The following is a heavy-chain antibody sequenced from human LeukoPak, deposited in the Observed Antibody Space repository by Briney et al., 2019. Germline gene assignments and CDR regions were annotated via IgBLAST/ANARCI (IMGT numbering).Heavy chain of an antibody. CDR1: GYTFTSYG. V-gene: IGHV1-18*01. Sequence: ASVKVSCKASGYTFTSYGISWVRQAPGQGLEGMGWISAYNGNTNYAQKLQGRVTMTTDTSTSTAYMELRSLRSDDAAVYYCARDGGGLGYCSSTSCYTYYYYGMDVWGQGTTVTVSS. CDR3: ARDGGGLGYCSSTSCYTYYYYGMDV. D-gene: IGHD2-2*02. J-gene: IGHJ6*02. CDR2: ISAYNGNT.